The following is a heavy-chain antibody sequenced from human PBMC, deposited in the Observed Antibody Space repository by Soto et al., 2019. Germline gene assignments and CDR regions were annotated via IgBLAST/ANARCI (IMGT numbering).Heavy chain of an antibody. Sequence: ASVKVSCLASRFCFPGYYIHGLRQAPGQGLEGMGGISAHSGGTEYAQKFQGRVTLTSDTSNATSYLTLTSLTAADTALYYCAKVLARHLAYWFDPWGQGTLVTVSS. D-gene: IGHD3-16*01. CDR1: RFCFPGYY. CDR3: AKVLARHLAYWFDP. V-gene: IGHV1-2*02. CDR2: ISAHSGGT. J-gene: IGHJ5*02.